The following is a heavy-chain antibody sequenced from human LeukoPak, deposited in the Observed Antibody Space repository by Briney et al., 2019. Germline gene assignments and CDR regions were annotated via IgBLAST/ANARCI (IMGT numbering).Heavy chain of an antibody. CDR3: VRDRGNGDYLNYFDY. D-gene: IGHD4-17*01. V-gene: IGHV4-59*13. Sequence: SETLSLTCTVSGGSISSYYWSWIRQPPGKGLEWIGYIYYSGSTNSNPSLKSRVTISVDTSKNQFSLNLSSVTAADTAVYYCVRDRGNGDYLNYFDYWGQGTLVTVSS. J-gene: IGHJ4*02. CDR2: IYYSGST. CDR1: GGSISSYY.